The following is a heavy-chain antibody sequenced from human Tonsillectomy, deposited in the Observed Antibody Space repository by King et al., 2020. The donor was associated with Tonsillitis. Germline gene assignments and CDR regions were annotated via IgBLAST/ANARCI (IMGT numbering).Heavy chain of an antibody. CDR3: AKDLGSEYTISGMAY. J-gene: IGHJ4*02. D-gene: IGHD6-6*01. Sequence: VQLVESGGGLVQPGRSLRLSCTASGFTFDDYAMHWVRQAPGKGLEWVSGIGWSGGTKAYADSVKGRFIISRDNAKNSLYLQMNSLRTEDTAFYYCAKDLGSEYTISGMAYWGQGTLVTVSS. CDR1: GFTFDDYA. V-gene: IGHV3-9*01. CDR2: IGWSGGTK.